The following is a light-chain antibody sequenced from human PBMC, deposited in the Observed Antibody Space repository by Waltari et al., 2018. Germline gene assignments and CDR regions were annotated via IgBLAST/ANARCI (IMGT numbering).Light chain of an antibody. CDR2: AAS. CDR1: QRISKY. V-gene: IGKV3-20*01. J-gene: IGKJ1*01. Sequence: EVVLTQSPGTLSLSPGARATLSCRASQRISKYLVGYQQRPGQATRLLIYAASSRATGIPDRVSGSGVGTDFSRTSSRLEPEDVAVYYGQNHERLPATFGQGTRVEIK. CDR3: QNHERLPAT.